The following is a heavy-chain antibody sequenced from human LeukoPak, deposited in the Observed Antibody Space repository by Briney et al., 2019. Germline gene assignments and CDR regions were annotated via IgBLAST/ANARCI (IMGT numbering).Heavy chain of an antibody. CDR2: ISSSSSTI. D-gene: IGHD5-18*01. CDR3: ARVLWKGYSYGYALGY. CDR1: GFTFSSYS. J-gene: IGHJ4*02. V-gene: IGHV3-48*01. Sequence: PGGSLRLSCAASGFTFSSYSMNWVRQAPGKGLEWVSYISSSSSTIYYADSVKGRFTISRDNAKNSLYLQMNSLRAEDTAVYYCARVLWKGYSYGYALGYWGQGTLVTVSS.